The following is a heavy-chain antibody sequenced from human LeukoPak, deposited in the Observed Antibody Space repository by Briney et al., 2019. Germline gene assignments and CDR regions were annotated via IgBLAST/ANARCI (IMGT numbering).Heavy chain of an antibody. V-gene: IGHV4-39*01. D-gene: IGHD3-10*01. J-gene: IGHJ4*02. CDR1: GGSISSSSYY. CDR3: ARLKVRGRTVDY. CDR2: IYYSGIN. Sequence: SETLSLTCPVSGGSISSSSYYWGWIRQPPGKGLEWIRRIYYSGINYYNPSLKSRVTISVDTSKNQFSLNLSSVTAADTAVYYCARLKVRGRTVDYWGQGTLVTVSS.